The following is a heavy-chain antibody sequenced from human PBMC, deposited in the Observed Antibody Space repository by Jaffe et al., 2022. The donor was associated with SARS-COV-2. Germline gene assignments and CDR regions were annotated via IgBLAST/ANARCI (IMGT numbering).Heavy chain of an antibody. J-gene: IGHJ4*02. CDR3: ARRLGYCTNGVCSQRGYFDY. CDR1: GGTFSSYA. CDR2: IIPIFGTA. D-gene: IGHD2-8*01. V-gene: IGHV1-69*01. Sequence: QVQLVQSGAEVKKPGSSVKVSCKASGGTFSSYAISWVRQAPGQGLEWMGGIIPIFGTANYAQKFQGRVTITADESTSTAYMELSSLRSEDTAVYYCARRLGYCTNGVCSQRGYFDYWGQGTLVTVSS.